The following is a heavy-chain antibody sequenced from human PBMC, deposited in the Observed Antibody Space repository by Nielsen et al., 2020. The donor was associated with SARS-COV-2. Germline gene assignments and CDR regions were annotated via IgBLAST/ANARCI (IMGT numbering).Heavy chain of an antibody. Sequence: GGSLRLSCAASGFTVSSNYMSWVRQAPGKGLEWVSVIYSGGSTYYADSVKGRFTISRDNSKNTLYLQMNSLRAEDTAVYYCARGSHPRQQLVSYWGQGTLVTVSS. CDR3: ARGSHPRQQLVSY. J-gene: IGHJ4*02. D-gene: IGHD6-13*01. V-gene: IGHV3-53*03. CDR1: GFTVSSNY. CDR2: IYSGGST.